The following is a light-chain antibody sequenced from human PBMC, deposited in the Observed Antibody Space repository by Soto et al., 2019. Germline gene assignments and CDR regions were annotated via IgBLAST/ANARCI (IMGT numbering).Light chain of an antibody. CDR3: QQLYTFPLT. CDR2: AAS. Sequence: ILMSRVSSSLSAPVLSRDTVDLRASQGISSWLAWYQQKPGRAPNLLIYAASSLQSGVPLRFSGSGSGTDFTLSISSLQPEDVATYCCQQLYTFPLTFCHVARLEIK. V-gene: IGKV1-12*01. CDR1: QGISSW. J-gene: IGKJ5*01.